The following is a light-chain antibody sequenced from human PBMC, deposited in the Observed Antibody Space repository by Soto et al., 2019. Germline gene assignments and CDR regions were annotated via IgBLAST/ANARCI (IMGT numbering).Light chain of an antibody. CDR3: QQDGSPALS. CDR2: GAS. CDR1: QSINSNN. Sequence: EIVLKQSPGTLSLSPGERATLSCRAAQSINSNNLAWYQQRPGQGPRLLIYGASTRATGIPARFSGSGSGTDFTLSITTVEPEDFAKYYCQQDGSPALSCGGGTKVEI. J-gene: IGKJ4*01. V-gene: IGKV3-20*01.